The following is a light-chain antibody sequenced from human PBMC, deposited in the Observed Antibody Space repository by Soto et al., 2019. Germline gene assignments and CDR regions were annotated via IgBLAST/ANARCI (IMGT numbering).Light chain of an antibody. CDR2: GAY. J-gene: IGKJ5*01. CDR3: QQYYDWPIT. V-gene: IGKV3-15*01. CDR1: QTIGTN. Sequence: ETVMTQPPSTLSVSPGEAGTLSCRAGQTIGTNLAWYPQKPGQAPRLLISGAYTRATGFPHRFTGSGAGTQFTLTISSLHSEDFAVYYCQQYYDWPITFGQGTRLEIK.